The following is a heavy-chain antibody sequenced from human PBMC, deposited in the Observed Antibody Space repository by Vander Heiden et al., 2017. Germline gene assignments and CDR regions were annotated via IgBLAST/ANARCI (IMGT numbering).Heavy chain of an antibody. CDR3: ARDGSGSYLNWFDP. V-gene: IGHV4-59*01. Sequence: QVQLQESGPGLVKPSETLSLTCTVSGGSISSYYWNRIRQPPGKGLEWIGHIYNGGSTNYNPSLKSRVTISVDMSKNQFSLKLSAVTAADTAVYYCARDGSGSYLNWFDPWGQGTLVTVSS. D-gene: IGHD1-26*01. CDR2: IYNGGST. J-gene: IGHJ5*02. CDR1: GGSISSYY.